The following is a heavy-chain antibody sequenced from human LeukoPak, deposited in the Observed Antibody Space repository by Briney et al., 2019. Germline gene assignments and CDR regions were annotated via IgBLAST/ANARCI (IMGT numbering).Heavy chain of an antibody. V-gene: IGHV1-8*01. D-gene: IGHD3-3*01. CDR2: MNPNSGNT. CDR1: GYTFTSYD. Sequence: ASVKVSCKASGYTFTSYDINWVRQVTGQGLEWMGWMNPNSGNTGYSQKFQGRVTMTRNTSISPAYMELSSLRSEDTAVYYCAKIHYDFWSGYNRGYYYYYYMDVWGKGTTVTVSS. J-gene: IGHJ6*03. CDR3: AKIHYDFWSGYNRGYYYYYYMDV.